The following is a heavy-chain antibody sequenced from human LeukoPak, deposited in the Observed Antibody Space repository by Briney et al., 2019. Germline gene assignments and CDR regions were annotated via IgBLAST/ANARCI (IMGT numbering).Heavy chain of an antibody. CDR1: GFTVSSNY. Sequence: QSGGSLRLSCAASGFTVSSNYMSWVRQAPGKGLEWVAFIRYDGSNKYYADSVKGRFTISRDNSKNTLYLQMNSLRAEDTAVYYCAKGAVIDWGYYYMDVWGKGTTVTVSS. CDR3: AKGAVIDWGYYYMDV. D-gene: IGHD7-27*01. J-gene: IGHJ6*03. CDR2: IRYDGSNK. V-gene: IGHV3-30*02.